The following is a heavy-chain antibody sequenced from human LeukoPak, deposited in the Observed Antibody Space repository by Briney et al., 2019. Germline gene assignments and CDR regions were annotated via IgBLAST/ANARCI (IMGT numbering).Heavy chain of an antibody. J-gene: IGHJ5*02. CDR1: GFTFSDYY. CDR3: ARAGLRITRRPPTNFDP. Sequence: GGSLRLSRAASGFTFSDYYMSWIRQAPGKGLEWVSYISSSGSTIYYADSVKGRFTISRDNAKNSLYLQMNSLRAEDTAVYYCARAGLRITRRPPTNFDPWGQGTLVTVSS. D-gene: IGHD3-10*01. V-gene: IGHV3-11*04. CDR2: ISSSGSTI.